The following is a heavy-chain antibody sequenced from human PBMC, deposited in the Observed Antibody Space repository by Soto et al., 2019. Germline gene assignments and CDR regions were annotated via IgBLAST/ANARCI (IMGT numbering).Heavy chain of an antibody. CDR3: AKDQYYDSSGYYNDAFDI. CDR2: ISGSGGST. Sequence: GGSLRLSCAASGFTFSSYAMSWVRQAPGKGLEWVSAISGSGGSTYYADSVKGRFTISRDNSKNTLYLQMNSLRAEDTAVYYCAKDQYYDSSGYYNDAFDIWGQGTMVTVSS. CDR1: GFTFSSYA. D-gene: IGHD3-22*01. V-gene: IGHV3-23*01. J-gene: IGHJ3*02.